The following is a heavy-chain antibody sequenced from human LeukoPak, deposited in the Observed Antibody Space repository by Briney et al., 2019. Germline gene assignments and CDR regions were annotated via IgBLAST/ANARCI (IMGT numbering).Heavy chain of an antibody. CDR1: GFTFSSYA. CDR3: ARDRGRDFDWLPYNWFDP. V-gene: IGHV3-30-3*01. Sequence: GGSLRLSCAASGFTFSSYAMHWVRQAPGKGLEWVAVISYDGSNKYYADSVKGRFTISRDNSKNTLYLQMNSLRAEDTAVYYCARDRGRDFDWLPYNWFDPWGQGTLVTVSS. CDR2: ISYDGSNK. J-gene: IGHJ5*02. D-gene: IGHD3-9*01.